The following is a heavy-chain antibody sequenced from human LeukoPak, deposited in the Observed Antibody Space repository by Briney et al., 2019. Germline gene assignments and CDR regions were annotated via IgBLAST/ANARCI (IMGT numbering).Heavy chain of an antibody. CDR3: ARGVSDY. CDR2: INHSGST. Sequence: SETLSLTCAVYGGSFSGYYWSWIRQPPGKGLEWIGEINHSGSTNYNPSLKSRVTISVDTSKNQFSLKLRSVTAADTTVYYCARGVSDYWGQGTLVTVSS. CDR1: GGSFSGYY. J-gene: IGHJ4*02. V-gene: IGHV4-34*01.